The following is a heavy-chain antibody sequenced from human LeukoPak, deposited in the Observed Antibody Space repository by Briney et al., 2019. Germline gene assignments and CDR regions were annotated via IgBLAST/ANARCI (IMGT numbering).Heavy chain of an antibody. J-gene: IGHJ6*03. CDR2: INHSGST. CDR1: GGSFSGYY. D-gene: IGHD6-19*01. CDR3: ARKVSGWYTASYYYYYYMDV. V-gene: IGHV4-34*01. Sequence: SETLSLTCAVYGGSFSGYYWSWIRQPPGKGLEWIGEINHSGSTNYNPSLKSRVTISVDTSKNQFSLKLSSGTAADTAVYYCARKVSGWYTASYYYYYYMDVWGKGTTVTVSS.